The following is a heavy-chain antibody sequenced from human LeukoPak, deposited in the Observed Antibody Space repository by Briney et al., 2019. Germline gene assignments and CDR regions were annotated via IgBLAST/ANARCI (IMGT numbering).Heavy chain of an antibody. CDR3: ARDSIYSGFDP. Sequence: VASVKVSCKASGYSFINYGVSWVRQAPGQGLEWMGWISTYNGDTNYAQKLQGRVTMTTDTSTSTAYMELRSLRSDDTAVYYCARDSIYSGFDPWGQGTLVTVSS. V-gene: IGHV1-18*01. CDR1: GYSFINYG. D-gene: IGHD4-4*01. J-gene: IGHJ5*02. CDR2: ISTYNGDT.